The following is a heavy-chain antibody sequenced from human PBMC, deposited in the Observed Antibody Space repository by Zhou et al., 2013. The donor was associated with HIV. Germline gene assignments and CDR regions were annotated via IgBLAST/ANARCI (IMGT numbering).Heavy chain of an antibody. V-gene: IGHV1-2*02. CDR2: INLNSGGT. J-gene: IGHJ6*02. D-gene: IGHD6-13*01. CDR1: GYTFTTYG. CDR3: ARDPLYSRPSYYYGMDV. Sequence: QVQLVQSGAEVKKPGASVKVSCRASGYTFTTYGITWVRQAPGQGLEWMGWINLNSGGTNYAQKFQGRVTMTRDTSISTAYMELTRLRSDDTAVYYCARDPLYSRPSYYYGMDVWGQGTTVTVSS.